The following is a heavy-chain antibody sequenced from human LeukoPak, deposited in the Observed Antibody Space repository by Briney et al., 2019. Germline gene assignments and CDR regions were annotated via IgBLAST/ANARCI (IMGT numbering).Heavy chain of an antibody. CDR2: ISAYNGDT. V-gene: IGHV1-18*01. CDR3: VRAAITATGTRYFHL. J-gene: IGHJ1*01. D-gene: IGHD6-13*01. Sequence: GASVKVSCKASGYTFTTYGISWVRQAPGQGLEWMGWISAYNGDTKYAQNFQGRVTMTTDTSTSTAYMELWSPRSDDAAVYYCVRAAITATGTRYFHLWGQGTLVTVSS. CDR1: GYTFTTYG.